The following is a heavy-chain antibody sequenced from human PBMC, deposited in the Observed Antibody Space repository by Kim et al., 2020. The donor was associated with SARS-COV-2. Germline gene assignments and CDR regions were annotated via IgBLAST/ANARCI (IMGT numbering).Heavy chain of an antibody. V-gene: IGHV3-23*01. CDR2: VNNGGNA. CDR1: GFTFSSRA. CDR3: AKDHPSSGWPAFDS. D-gene: IGHD6-19*01. J-gene: IGHJ4*02. Sequence: GGSLRLSCAASGFTFSSRAMSWVRQAPGKGPEWVASVNNGGNAYYADSVKGRFTVSRDITRDTLYLQMNSLRAEDTALYFCAKDHPSSGWPAFDSWGQGTRVTVSS.